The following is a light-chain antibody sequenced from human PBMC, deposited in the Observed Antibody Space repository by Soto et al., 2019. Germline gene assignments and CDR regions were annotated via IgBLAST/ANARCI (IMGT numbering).Light chain of an antibody. CDR1: YNL. CDR3: SSHAGAVV. CDR2: EGS. V-gene: IGLV2-23*01. Sequence: QSALTQPASVSGSPGQSITISCTSYNLVSWYQHHPGKAPKLMIYEGSNRPSGVSDRFFGSKSGNTASLTISGLQAEDEADYSSSSHAGAVVFGAGTKLTVL. J-gene: IGLJ2*01.